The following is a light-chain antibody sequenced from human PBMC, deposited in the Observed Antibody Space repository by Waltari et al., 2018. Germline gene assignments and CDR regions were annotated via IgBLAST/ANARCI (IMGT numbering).Light chain of an antibody. CDR2: DAS. CDR1: RSVTNM. CDR3: QQYYNWPLT. V-gene: IGKV3-15*01. J-gene: IGKJ3*01. Sequence: EIVMTQSPATLSVSPVEGVTLSCRASRSVTNMLAWYQQKPGQAPRLLMYDASTRAAGIPARFSGSESGTEFTLTINSLQSEDFAVYFCQQYYNWPLTFGPGTKVDIK.